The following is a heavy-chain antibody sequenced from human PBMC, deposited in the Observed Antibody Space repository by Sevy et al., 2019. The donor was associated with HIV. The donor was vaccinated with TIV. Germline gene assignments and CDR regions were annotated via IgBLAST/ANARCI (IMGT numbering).Heavy chain of an antibody. Sequence: GGSLRLSCAASGFTFSSYAMHWVRQAPGKGLEWVAVISYDGSNKYYADSVKGRFTISRDNSKNTLYLQMHSLRAEDTAVYYCARDPAYCTNGVCSYFDYWGQGTLVTVSS. D-gene: IGHD2-8*01. CDR2: ISYDGSNK. V-gene: IGHV3-30*04. CDR3: ARDPAYCTNGVCSYFDY. J-gene: IGHJ4*02. CDR1: GFTFSSYA.